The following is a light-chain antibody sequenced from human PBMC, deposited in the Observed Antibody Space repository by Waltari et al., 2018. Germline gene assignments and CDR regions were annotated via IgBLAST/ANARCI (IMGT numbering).Light chain of an antibody. J-gene: IGLJ2*01. Sequence: QSALTQPASVSGSPGQSITISCTGTSSDVGGYKYASWYQQHPGKAPKHMIYDVSNRPSGVSNRFSGSKSGNTASLTISGLQAEDEADYYCSSYTSSSTLGVFGGGTKLTVL. CDR2: DVS. CDR3: SSYTSSSTLGV. CDR1: SSDVGGYKY. V-gene: IGLV2-14*01.